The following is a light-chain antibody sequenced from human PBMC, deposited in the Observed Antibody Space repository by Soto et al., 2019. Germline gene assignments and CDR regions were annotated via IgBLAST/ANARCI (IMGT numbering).Light chain of an antibody. CDR2: YAS. Sequence: DIQMTQSPSSLSASVGDRVTITCRASQGIAKSLAWYQQKPGKAPKLLIYYASTLQSGVPSRFSGSGSGTDFTLTISSLQPEDVATYYCQKYNSAPWTFGQGTKVEIK. V-gene: IGKV1-27*01. CDR1: QGIAKS. J-gene: IGKJ1*01. CDR3: QKYNSAPWT.